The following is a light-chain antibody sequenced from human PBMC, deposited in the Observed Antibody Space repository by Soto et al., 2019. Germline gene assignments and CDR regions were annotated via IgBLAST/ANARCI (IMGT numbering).Light chain of an antibody. CDR2: EVT. CDR1: SSDVGGYNY. Sequence: QSALTQPASVSGSPGQSITISCTGTSSDVGGYNYVSWYQQHPGKAPKLIIYEVTNRPSGVSNRFHGSKSSNTASLTISGLQAEDKADYYCSSYTSSTTPYVFGIGTKLTVL. V-gene: IGLV2-14*01. CDR3: SSYTSSTTPYV. J-gene: IGLJ1*01.